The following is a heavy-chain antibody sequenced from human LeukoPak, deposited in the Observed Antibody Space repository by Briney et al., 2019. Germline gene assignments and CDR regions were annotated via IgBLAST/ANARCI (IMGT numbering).Heavy chain of an antibody. CDR1: GFTFSSYS. CDR2: ISSSSSYI. CDR3: ARDRYCGGDCYSYAFDI. D-gene: IGHD2-21*02. V-gene: IGHV3-21*01. Sequence: GESLKISCAASGFTFSSYSMNWVRQAPGKGLEWVSSISSSSSYIYYADSVKGRFTISGDNAKNSLYLQMNSLRAEDTAVYYCARDRYCGGDCYSYAFDIWGQGTMVTVSS. J-gene: IGHJ3*02.